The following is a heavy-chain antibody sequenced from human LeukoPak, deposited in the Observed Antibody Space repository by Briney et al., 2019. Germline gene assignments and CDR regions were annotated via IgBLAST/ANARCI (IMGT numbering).Heavy chain of an antibody. V-gene: IGHV3-30*02. D-gene: IGHD3-22*01. CDR2: IRYDGSNK. CDR3: AKFPQTYDSSGQYFDY. Sequence: PGGSLRLSCAASGFTFSSYGMHWVRQAPGKGLEWVAFIRYDGSNKYYADSVKGRFTISRDNSKNTLYLQMNSLRAEDTAVYYCAKFPQTYDSSGQYFDYWGQGTLVTVSS. J-gene: IGHJ4*02. CDR1: GFTFSSYG.